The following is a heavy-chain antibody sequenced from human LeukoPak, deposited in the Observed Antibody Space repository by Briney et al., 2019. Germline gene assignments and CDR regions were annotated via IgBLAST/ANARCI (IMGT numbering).Heavy chain of an antibody. Sequence: GGSLRLSCAASGFTFSSYSMNWVRQAPGKGLEWVSYISSSSSTIYYADSVKGRFTISRDNAKNSLYLQMNSLRAEDTAVYYCARENDTAVAGAFLDYWGQGTLVTVSS. D-gene: IGHD6-19*01. CDR3: ARENDTAVAGAFLDY. CDR2: ISSSSSTI. J-gene: IGHJ4*02. CDR1: GFTFSSYS. V-gene: IGHV3-48*01.